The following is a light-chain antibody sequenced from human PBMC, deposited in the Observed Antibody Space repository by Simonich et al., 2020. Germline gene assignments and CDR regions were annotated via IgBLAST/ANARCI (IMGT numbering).Light chain of an antibody. CDR2: LEGSGSY. Sequence: QPVLTQSSSASASLGSSVKLTCTLSSGHSSYIIAWHQQQPGKAPRYLMKLEGSGSYNKGSGGPVRFSGSSSGADRYLTISNLQSEDEADYYCETWDSNTHWVFGGGTKLTVL. J-gene: IGLJ3*02. V-gene: IGLV4-60*03. CDR1: SGHSSYI. CDR3: ETWDSNTHWV.